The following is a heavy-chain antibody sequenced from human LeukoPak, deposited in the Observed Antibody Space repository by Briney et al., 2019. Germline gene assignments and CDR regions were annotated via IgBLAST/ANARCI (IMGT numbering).Heavy chain of an antibody. CDR3: AREAVTTWGHSYGMDV. D-gene: IGHD4-17*01. V-gene: IGHV3-11*01. CDR2: ISSSGRTR. J-gene: IGHJ6*02. Sequence: GGSLRLSCAASAFTFSDYYMSWIRQAPGKGLEWVSYISSSGRTRYYADSVKGRFTISRDNAKNSLYLQMDSLRAEDAAVYYCAREAVTTWGHSYGMDVWGQGTTVTVSS. CDR1: AFTFSDYY.